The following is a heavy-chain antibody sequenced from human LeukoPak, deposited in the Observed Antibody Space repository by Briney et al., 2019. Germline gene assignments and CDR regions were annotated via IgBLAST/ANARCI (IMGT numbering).Heavy chain of an antibody. V-gene: IGHV3-53*01. Sequence: HPGGSLRLSCAASRFTVSSTYMSWVRQAPGQGLEWVSLIYNSGTTFYADSVQGRFTISRDNSKNTLYLQMNSLRAEDTAIYYCARDSSSFPNYFDFWGQGTLVTVSP. CDR3: ARDSSSFPNYFDF. D-gene: IGHD3-10*01. CDR1: RFTVSSTY. J-gene: IGHJ4*02. CDR2: IYNSGTT.